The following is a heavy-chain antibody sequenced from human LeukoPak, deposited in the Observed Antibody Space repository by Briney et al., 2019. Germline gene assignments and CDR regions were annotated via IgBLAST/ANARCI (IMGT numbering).Heavy chain of an antibody. V-gene: IGHV4-34*01. CDR1: GGSFSGYY. J-gene: IGHJ6*03. CDR3: ARGRSTYYYDSSGLSYMDV. D-gene: IGHD3-22*01. CDR2: INHSGST. Sequence: SETLSLTCAVYGGSFSGYYWSWIRQPPGKGLEWIGEINHSGSTNYNPSLKSRVTISVDTSKNQFSLKLSSVTAADTAVYYCARGRSTYYYDSSGLSYMDVWGKGTTVTVSS.